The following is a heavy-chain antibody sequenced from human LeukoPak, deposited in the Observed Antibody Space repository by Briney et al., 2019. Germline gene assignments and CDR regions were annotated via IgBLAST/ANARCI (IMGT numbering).Heavy chain of an antibody. D-gene: IGHD3-10*01. J-gene: IGHJ4*02. CDR2: INWNGGST. Sequence: GGSLRLSCAASGFTFSNAWMSWVRQAPGKGLEWVSGINWNGGSTGYADSVKGRFTISRDNAKNSLYLQMNSLRAEDTALYYCARWVSMVRGVVPFDYWGQGTLVTVSS. CDR3: ARWVSMVRGVVPFDY. CDR1: GFTFSNAW. V-gene: IGHV3-20*04.